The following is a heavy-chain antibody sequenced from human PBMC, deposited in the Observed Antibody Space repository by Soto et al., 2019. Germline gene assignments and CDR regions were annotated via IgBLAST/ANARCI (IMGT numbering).Heavy chain of an antibody. J-gene: IGHJ4*02. CDR3: ASLYDSPYYFDY. Sequence: QVQLQESGPGLVKPSETLSLTCTVSGGSIRSYYWSWIRQPPGKGLEWIGYIYYSGTTNYNPSLKRRVTISIDTSKNQFSLKLSSVTAADTAVYYCASLYDSPYYFDYWGQGTLVTVSS. CDR2: IYYSGTT. D-gene: IGHD3-22*01. V-gene: IGHV4-59*08. CDR1: GGSIRSYY.